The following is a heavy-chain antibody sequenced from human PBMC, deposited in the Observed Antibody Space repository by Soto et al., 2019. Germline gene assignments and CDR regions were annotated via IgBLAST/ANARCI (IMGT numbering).Heavy chain of an antibody. Sequence: ASVKVSCKASGYTITAHLLHWVRQAPGQGLEWMGWINAKSGGTDYAQKFQGRVTMTRDTSISTAYMELSRLRSDDTAAYYCARASERQQLVPSYYYYGMDVWGQGTTVTVSS. CDR2: INAKSGGT. D-gene: IGHD6-13*01. CDR1: GYTITAHL. J-gene: IGHJ6*02. V-gene: IGHV1-2*02. CDR3: ARASERQQLVPSYYYYGMDV.